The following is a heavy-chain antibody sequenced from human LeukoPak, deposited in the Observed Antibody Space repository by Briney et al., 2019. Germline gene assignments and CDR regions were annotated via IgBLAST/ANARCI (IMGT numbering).Heavy chain of an antibody. J-gene: IGHJ4*02. CDR3: ARVQYSSSWTYYFDY. CDR1: GGSISSYY. V-gene: IGHV4-4*07. D-gene: IGHD6-13*01. CDR2: IYTSGST. Sequence: SETLSLTCTVSGGSISSYYWSWIRQPAGKGLEWIGRIYTSGSTNYNPSLKSRVTMSVDTSTNQFSLKLSSVTAADTAVYYCARVQYSSSWTYYFDYWGQGTLVTVSS.